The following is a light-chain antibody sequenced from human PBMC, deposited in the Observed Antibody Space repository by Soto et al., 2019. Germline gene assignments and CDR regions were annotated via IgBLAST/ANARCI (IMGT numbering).Light chain of an antibody. CDR3: QQNYRTPLT. Sequence: DIQMTQSPSTLSASIGDRVTITCRASESIRTWLAWYQHKPGKAPKFLIYDASSLESGVPSRFSGSGSGTEFTLTISSLQPEDFATYYCQQNYRTPLTFGQGTKVDIK. J-gene: IGKJ1*01. CDR1: ESIRTW. V-gene: IGKV1-5*01. CDR2: DAS.